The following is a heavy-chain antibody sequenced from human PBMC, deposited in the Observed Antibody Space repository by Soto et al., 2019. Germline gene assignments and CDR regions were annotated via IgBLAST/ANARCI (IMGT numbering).Heavy chain of an antibody. V-gene: IGHV5-51*01. J-gene: IGHJ4*02. Sequence: GESLKISCKGSGYSFTSYWIGWVRQMPGKGLEWMGIIYPGDSDTRYSPSFQGQVTISADKSISTAYLQWSSLKASDTAMYYCSTRSYDYGANPYFDYWGQGTLVTISS. D-gene: IGHD4-17*01. CDR1: GYSFTSYW. CDR3: STRSYDYGANPYFDY. CDR2: IYPGDSDT.